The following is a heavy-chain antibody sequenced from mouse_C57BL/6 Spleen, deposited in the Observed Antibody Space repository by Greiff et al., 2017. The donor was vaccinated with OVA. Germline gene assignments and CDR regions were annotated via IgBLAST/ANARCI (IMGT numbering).Heavy chain of an antibody. D-gene: IGHD1-1*01. V-gene: IGHV1-54*01. CDR3: ARKGYGSSSSWFAY. Sequence: QVQLQQSGAELVRPGTSVKVSCKASGYAFTNYLIEWVKQRPGQGLEWIGVINPGSGGTNHNEKFKGKATLTADKSSSTAYMQLSSLTSEDSAVYFCARKGYGSSSSWFAYWGQGTLVTVSA. J-gene: IGHJ3*01. CDR1: GYAFTNYL. CDR2: INPGSGGT.